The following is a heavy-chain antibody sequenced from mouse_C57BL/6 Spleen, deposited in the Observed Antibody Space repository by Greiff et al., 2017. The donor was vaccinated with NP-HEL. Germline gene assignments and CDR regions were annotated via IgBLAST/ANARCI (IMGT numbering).Heavy chain of an antibody. J-gene: IGHJ2*01. V-gene: IGHV14-1*01. CDR2: IDPEDGDT. CDR1: GFNIKDYY. CDR3: TPFYYGSSYGDY. D-gene: IGHD1-1*01. Sequence: EVKLMESGAELVRPGASVKLSCTASGFNIKDYYMHWVKQRPEQGLEWIGRIDPEDGDTEYAPKFQGKATMTADTSSNTAYLQLSSLTSEDTAVYYCTPFYYGSSYGDYWGQGTTLTVSS.